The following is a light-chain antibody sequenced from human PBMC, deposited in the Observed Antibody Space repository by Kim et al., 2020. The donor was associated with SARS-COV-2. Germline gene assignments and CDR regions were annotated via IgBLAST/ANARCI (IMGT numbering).Light chain of an antibody. J-gene: IGKJ2*01. CDR1: QSISNW. Sequence: DIQMTQSPSTLSASVGDRVTITCRASQSISNWLAWHQQKPGKAPKLLIYKAASLESGVPSRFSGSGSGTEFILTISSLQPDDFATYYCQQYDSSPFTFGEGTKLEIK. V-gene: IGKV1-5*03. CDR3: QQYDSSPFT. CDR2: KAA.